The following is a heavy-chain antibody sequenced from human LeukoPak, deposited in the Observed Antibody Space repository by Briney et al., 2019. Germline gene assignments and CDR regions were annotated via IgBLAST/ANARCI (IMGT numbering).Heavy chain of an antibody. Sequence: PGGSLRLSCAASGFTFSSYGMSWVRQAPGKGLEWVSAISATGGTTYYADSVKGRFTISRDNSKNTLYLQMNSLRAGDTAIYYCAKNGDRGAYCSGGSCYPYYYYYIDVWGKGTTVTISS. J-gene: IGHJ6*03. CDR3: AKNGDRGAYCSGGSCYPYYYYYIDV. CDR2: ISATGGTT. V-gene: IGHV3-23*01. CDR1: GFTFSSYG. D-gene: IGHD2-15*01.